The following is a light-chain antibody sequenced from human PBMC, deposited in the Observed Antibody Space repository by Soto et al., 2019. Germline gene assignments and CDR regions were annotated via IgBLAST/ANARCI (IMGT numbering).Light chain of an antibody. V-gene: IGLV2-8*01. Sequence: QSALTQPPSASGSPGQSVTISCTGTSSDVGGYNYVSWYQQHPGKAPKLMIYEVSKRPSGVPDRFSGSKSGNTASLTVSGLQAEDDADYYCSSYAGSNNLVFGSGTKVIVL. CDR1: SSDVGGYNY. J-gene: IGLJ1*01. CDR2: EVS. CDR3: SSYAGSNNLV.